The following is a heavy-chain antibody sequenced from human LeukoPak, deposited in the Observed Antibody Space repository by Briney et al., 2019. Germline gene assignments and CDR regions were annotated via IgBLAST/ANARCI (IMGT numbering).Heavy chain of an antibody. CDR2: INHSGST. D-gene: IGHD3-10*01. Sequence: SETLSLTCAVYGGSFSGYYWSWIRQPPGKGLEWIGEINHSGSTNYNPSLKSRVTISVDTSKNQFSLKLSSVTAADTAVYYCARGLKGTLGETPYYYYYYGMDVWGKGTTVTVSS. CDR3: ARGLKGTLGETPYYYYYYGMDV. V-gene: IGHV4-34*01. J-gene: IGHJ6*04. CDR1: GGSFSGYY.